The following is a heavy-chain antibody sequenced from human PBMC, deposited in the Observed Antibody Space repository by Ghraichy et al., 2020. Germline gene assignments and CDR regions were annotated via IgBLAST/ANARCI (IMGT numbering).Heavy chain of an antibody. CDR1: GFTFSTYA. D-gene: IGHD1-20*01. V-gene: IGHV3-23*01. CDR2: IGSGGAST. CDR3: AKDLGITAWYVDY. Sequence: GGSLRLSCAASGFTFSTYAMSWVRQAPGKGLEWVSTIGSGGASTYYADSGKGRFTISRDNSKNTLFLQMNSLRADDTAVYYCAKDLGITAWYVDYWGQGTLVTVSS. J-gene: IGHJ4*02.